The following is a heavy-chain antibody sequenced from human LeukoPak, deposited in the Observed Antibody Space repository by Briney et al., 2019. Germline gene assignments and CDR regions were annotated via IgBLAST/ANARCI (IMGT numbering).Heavy chain of an antibody. D-gene: IGHD6-19*01. Sequence: GGSLRLSCAASGFTFSSCAMNWVRRAPGKGLEWVAAITGSGGITYYADSVKGRFTISRDNSKNTLHLQMNSLRAEDTAAYYCAKEYSSDWYLSYWGQGTLVTVSS. CDR3: AKEYSSDWYLSY. J-gene: IGHJ4*02. CDR1: GFTFSSCA. CDR2: ITGSGGIT. V-gene: IGHV3-23*01.